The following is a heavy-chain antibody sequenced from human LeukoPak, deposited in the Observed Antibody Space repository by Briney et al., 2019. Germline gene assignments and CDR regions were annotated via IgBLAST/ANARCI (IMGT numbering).Heavy chain of an antibody. Sequence: ASVKVSCKASGGTFSSYAINWVRQAPGQGLEWMGGIIPIFGTANYAQKFQGRVTITTDESTTTVYMELSSLRSDDTAVYYCARRAKYYYDSSGYSGYAFDIWGQGTMVTVSS. CDR3: ARRAKYYYDSSGYSGYAFDI. CDR1: GGTFSSYA. D-gene: IGHD3-22*01. J-gene: IGHJ3*02. CDR2: IIPIFGTA. V-gene: IGHV1-69*05.